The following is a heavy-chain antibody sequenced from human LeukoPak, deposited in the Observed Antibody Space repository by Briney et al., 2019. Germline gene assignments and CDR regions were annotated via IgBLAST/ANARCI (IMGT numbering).Heavy chain of an antibody. D-gene: IGHD3-3*01. CDR2: ISLYGSDE. CDR1: GFTFSSYA. V-gene: IGHV3-30*04. J-gene: IGHJ4*02. CDR3: ARDGGGFLEPHLEVTMAK. Sequence: PGRSLRLSCVASGFTFSSYAMHWVRQAPGKGLEWVAVISLYGSDEYYADSVKGRFTISRDNSKNTLYLQMNSLRAEDTAVYYCARDGGGFLEPHLEVTMAKWGQGTLVTVSS.